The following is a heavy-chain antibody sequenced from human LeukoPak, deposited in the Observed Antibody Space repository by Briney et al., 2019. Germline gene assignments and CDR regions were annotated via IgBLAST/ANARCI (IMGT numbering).Heavy chain of an antibody. V-gene: IGHV4-30-4*01. Sequence: SETLSLTCTVSGGSISTGDYYWSWIRQPPGKGLEWIGYIYYSGNTYYNPSLNSRVTISVDTSKNQFSLRLNSVTAADTAVYYCARVLGNYVALDYWGQGTLVTVSS. J-gene: IGHJ4*02. D-gene: IGHD4-11*01. CDR3: ARVLGNYVALDY. CDR1: GGSISTGDYY. CDR2: IYYSGNT.